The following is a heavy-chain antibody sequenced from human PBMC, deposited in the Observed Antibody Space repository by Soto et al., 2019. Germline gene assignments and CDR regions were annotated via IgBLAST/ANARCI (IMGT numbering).Heavy chain of an antibody. Sequence: QVQLVQSGAEVKKPGASVQVSCKASGYTFTSYGISWVRQAPGQGLEWMGWIRAYNDKTNDAQKLQGRVTMTTDTSTSSAYIELRSRSSDNAAVYYCARDLPTMDVWGEGTTVTVSS. CDR2: IRAYNDKT. J-gene: IGHJ6*04. CDR1: GYTFTSYG. CDR3: ARDLPTMDV. V-gene: IGHV1-18*01.